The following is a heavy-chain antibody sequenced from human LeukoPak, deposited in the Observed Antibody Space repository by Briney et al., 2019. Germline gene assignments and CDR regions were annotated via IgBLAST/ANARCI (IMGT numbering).Heavy chain of an antibody. J-gene: IGHJ3*02. CDR2: IYYSGST. CDR3: ARAQYYDYVWGSYRLDAFDI. CDR1: GGSISSYY. D-gene: IGHD3-16*02. Sequence: SETLSLTCTVSGGSISSYYWGWIRQPPGKGLEWIGSIYYSGSTYYNPSLKSRVTISVDTSKNQFSLKLSSVTAADTAVYYCARAQYYDYVWGSYRLDAFDIRGQGTMVTVSS. V-gene: IGHV4-39*07.